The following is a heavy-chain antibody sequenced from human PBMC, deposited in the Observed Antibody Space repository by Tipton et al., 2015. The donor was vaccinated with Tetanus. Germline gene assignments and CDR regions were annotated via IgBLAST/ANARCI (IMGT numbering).Heavy chain of an antibody. J-gene: IGHJ4*01. CDR1: GGSFSGYY. CDR3: ARGLGGSSD. CDR2: INHSGST. V-gene: IGHV4-34*01. D-gene: IGHD6-6*01. Sequence: TLSLTCAVYGGSFSGYYWSWIRQPPGKGLEWIGEINHSGSTNYNPSLKSRVTISVDTSKNQFSLKLSSVTAADTAVYYCARGLGGSSDWGQGTLVTVSS.